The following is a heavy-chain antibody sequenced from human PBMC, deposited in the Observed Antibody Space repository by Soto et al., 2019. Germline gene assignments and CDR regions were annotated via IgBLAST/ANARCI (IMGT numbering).Heavy chain of an antibody. D-gene: IGHD3-3*01. CDR3: ARVRRTYEFWSGYRRVGYMDV. V-gene: IGHV1-46*03. J-gene: IGHJ6*03. CDR2: INPSGGST. Sequence: ASVKVSCKASGYTFTSYYMHWVRQAPGQGLEWMGIINPSGGSTSYAQKFQGRVTMTRDTSTSTVYMELSSLRSEDTAVYYCARVRRTYEFWSGYRRVGYMDVWGKGTTVTVSS. CDR1: GYTFTSYY.